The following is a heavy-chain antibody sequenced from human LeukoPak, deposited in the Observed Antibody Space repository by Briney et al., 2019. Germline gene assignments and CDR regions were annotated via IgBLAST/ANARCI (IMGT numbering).Heavy chain of an antibody. J-gene: IGHJ4*02. CDR1: GFTFSSYG. Sequence: PGGXXRLSCAASGFTFSSYGMHWVRQAPGKGLEWVAFIRDDGSNKYYADSVKGGFTISRDNSKNTLYLQMNRLRAEDTAVYYCANLMAHDFWSGLDYWGQGTLVTVSS. V-gene: IGHV3-30*02. CDR2: IRDDGSNK. D-gene: IGHD3-3*01. CDR3: ANLMAHDFWSGLDY.